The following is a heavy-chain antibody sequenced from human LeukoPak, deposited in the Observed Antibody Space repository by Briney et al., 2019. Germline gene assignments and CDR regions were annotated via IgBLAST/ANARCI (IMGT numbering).Heavy chain of an antibody. CDR2: IDYSGST. CDR1: GASISSYY. CDR3: AREAWVSGDSKYRYYGIDV. V-gene: IGHV4-59*01. D-gene: IGHD4-17*01. Sequence: SETLSLTCTVSGASISSYYWSWIRQPPGKGLEWIGYIDYSGSTNYTPSLKSRVTISVDTSKNQFSLKLSSVTAANTALYYCAREAWVSGDSKYRYYGIDVWGQGTTVTVSS. J-gene: IGHJ6*02.